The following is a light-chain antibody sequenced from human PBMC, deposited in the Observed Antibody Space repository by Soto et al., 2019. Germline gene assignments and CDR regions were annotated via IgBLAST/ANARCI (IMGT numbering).Light chain of an antibody. J-gene: IGLJ3*02. CDR1: RSDVGSYNL. CDR3: CSYAGSSTWV. CDR2: EVT. Sequence: QSALTQPASVSGSPGQSITISCTGTRSDVGSYNLVSWYQQHPGKAPKLMIFEVTKRPSGVSNRFSGSKSGYTASLTISGLQADDEADYYCCSYAGSSTWVFGGGTKETVL. V-gene: IGLV2-23*02.